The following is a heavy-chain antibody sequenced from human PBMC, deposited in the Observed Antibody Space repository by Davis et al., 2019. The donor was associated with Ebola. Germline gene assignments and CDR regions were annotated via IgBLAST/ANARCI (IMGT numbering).Heavy chain of an antibody. V-gene: IGHV4-39*01. CDR3: ARQYSSSSSADY. CDR2: IYYTGST. CDR1: GGSISSNSYY. Sequence: MPSETLSLTCTVSGGSISSNSYYWAWIRQPPGKGLEWIGTIYYTGSTYYNPSLKSRFTISVDTSKNQFSLKLSSVTAADTAVYYCARQYSSSSSADYWGQGTLVTVSS. D-gene: IGHD6-6*01. J-gene: IGHJ4*02.